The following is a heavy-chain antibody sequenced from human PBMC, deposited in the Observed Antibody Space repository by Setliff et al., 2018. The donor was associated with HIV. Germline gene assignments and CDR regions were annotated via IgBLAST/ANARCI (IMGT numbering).Heavy chain of an antibody. CDR2: IYFTGSS. CDR1: GGSISTYY. J-gene: IGHJ1*01. Sequence: SETLSLTCTVSGGSISTYYWSWIRQPPGKGLEWIGSIYFTGSSDNNPSLKSRVTLSVDTSKHQFSLKLSSVTAADTAVYYCARGESTTWDLAEYFQHWGHGTLVTAPQ. CDR3: ARGESTTWDLAEYFQH. V-gene: IGHV4-59*01. D-gene: IGHD2-2*01.